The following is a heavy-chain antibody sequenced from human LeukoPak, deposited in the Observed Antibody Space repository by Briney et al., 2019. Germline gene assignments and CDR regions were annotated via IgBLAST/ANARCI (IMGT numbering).Heavy chain of an antibody. J-gene: IGHJ3*02. D-gene: IGHD2-15*01. CDR3: ARVRDCSGGSCYSDINAFDI. Sequence: TSQTLSLTCTVSGGSISRGDYDGSWVRQPPGKGLEWSEYIYDSGSTYYNPSLKSRVTISVDTPKTQFSLKLSSVTAADTAVYYCARVRDCSGGSCYSDINAFDIWGQGTMVTVSS. CDR1: GGSISRGDYD. V-gene: IGHV4-30-4*01. CDR2: IYDSGST.